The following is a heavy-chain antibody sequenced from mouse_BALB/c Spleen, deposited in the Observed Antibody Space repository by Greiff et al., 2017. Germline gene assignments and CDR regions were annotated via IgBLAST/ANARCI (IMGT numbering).Heavy chain of an antibody. D-gene: IGHD2-1*01. Sequence: EVQLQQSGPGLVKPSQSLSLTCSVTGYSITSGYYWNWIRQFPGNKLEWMGYISYDGSNNYNPSLKNRISITRDTSKNQFFLKLNSVTTEDTATYYCARGGIGNSRFAYWGQGTLVTVSA. V-gene: IGHV3-6*02. CDR1: GYSITSGYY. J-gene: IGHJ3*01. CDR3: ARGGIGNSRFAY. CDR2: ISYDGSN.